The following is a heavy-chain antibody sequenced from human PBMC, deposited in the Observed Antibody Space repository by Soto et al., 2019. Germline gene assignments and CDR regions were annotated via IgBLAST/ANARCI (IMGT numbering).Heavy chain of an antibody. Sequence: SETLSLTCTVSGGSISSGGYYWSWIRQHPGKGLQWIGYIYYSGSTYYNPSLKSRVTISVDTSKNQFSLKLSSVTAADTAVYYCARDRAAAYVEGGQYQMPGTHAFDIWGQGTMVTVSS. D-gene: IGHD2-2*01. CDR1: GGSISSGGYY. V-gene: IGHV4-31*03. CDR2: IYYSGST. CDR3: ARDRAAAYVEGGQYQMPGTHAFDI. J-gene: IGHJ3*02.